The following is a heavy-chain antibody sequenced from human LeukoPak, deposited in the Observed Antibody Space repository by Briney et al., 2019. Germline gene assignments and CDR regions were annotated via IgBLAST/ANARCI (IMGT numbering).Heavy chain of an antibody. CDR1: GGSVSSGSHY. Sequence: PSGSLSLTCTVSGGSVSSGSHYWSWIRPPPGKGLEWIGNMNNSGTPNYSPSLNSRATMSADTSKNQFSLILSLGTAADTAGFYCVRGPAAGTGPDTSGQGGLFSVSS. J-gene: IGHJ5*02. D-gene: IGHD6-13*01. CDR3: VRGPAAGTGPDT. CDR2: MNNSGTP. V-gene: IGHV4-61*01.